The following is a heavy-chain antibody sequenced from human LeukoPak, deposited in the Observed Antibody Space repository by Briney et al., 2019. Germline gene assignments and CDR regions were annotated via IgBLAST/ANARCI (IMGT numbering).Heavy chain of an antibody. D-gene: IGHD3-22*01. CDR2: IKRRSDGGTT. J-gene: IGHJ4*02. CDR3: TTVGLSGYYDSRGYYYFDY. V-gene: IGHV3-15*01. Sequence: GGSLRLSCAASGFTFSNAWMSWVRQAPGKGLEGIGRIKRRSDGGTTDDAAPVKGRFTISRDDSKNTLYLQINSLKTEDTAVYYCTTVGLSGYYDSRGYYYFDYWGQGTLVTVSS. CDR1: GFTFSNAW.